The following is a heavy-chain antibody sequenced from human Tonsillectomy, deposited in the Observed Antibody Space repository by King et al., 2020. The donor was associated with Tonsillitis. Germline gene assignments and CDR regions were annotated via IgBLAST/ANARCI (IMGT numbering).Heavy chain of an antibody. CDR2: IKAAGSDK. V-gene: IGHV3-7*01. J-gene: IGHJ4*02. Sequence: VQLVESGGGLVQPGGSLRLSCAVSGFTFSRYWMSWVRQAPGKGLEWVANIKAAGSDKHYVDSVKGRFTISRDNAKNSLFLQMNSLRAEDTAVYYCATEGGRSGSGYWGQGTLVTVSS. CDR3: ATEGGRSGSGY. D-gene: IGHD3-10*01. CDR1: GFTFSRYW.